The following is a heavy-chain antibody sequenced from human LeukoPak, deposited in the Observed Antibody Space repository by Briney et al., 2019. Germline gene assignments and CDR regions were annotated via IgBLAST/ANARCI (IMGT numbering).Heavy chain of an antibody. CDR3: ARVNPQPYYYDSSGQTLDY. CDR1: GYTFTSYG. J-gene: IGHJ4*02. CDR2: ISAYNGNT. Sequence: GASVKVSCKASGYTFTSYGICWVRQAPGQGLEWMGWISAYNGNTNYAQKLQGRVTMTTDTSTSTAYMELRSLRSDDTAVYYCARVNPQPYYYDSSGQTLDYWGQGTLVTVSS. V-gene: IGHV1-18*01. D-gene: IGHD3-22*01.